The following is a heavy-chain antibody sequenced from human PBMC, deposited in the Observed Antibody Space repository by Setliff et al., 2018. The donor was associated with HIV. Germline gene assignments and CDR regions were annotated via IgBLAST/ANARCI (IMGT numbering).Heavy chain of an antibody. Sequence: VASVKVSCKASGDTFNNYAIGWVRQAPGQGLEWMGGILPVSGAANYAQKFQGRVTITADESTATFYMEMSTLRSEDTAVYYCVNLPFFYYYYMDVWGEGTPVTVSS. V-gene: IGHV1-69*13. CDR1: GDTFNNYA. CDR3: VNLPFFYYYYMDV. J-gene: IGHJ6*03. CDR2: ILPVSGAA.